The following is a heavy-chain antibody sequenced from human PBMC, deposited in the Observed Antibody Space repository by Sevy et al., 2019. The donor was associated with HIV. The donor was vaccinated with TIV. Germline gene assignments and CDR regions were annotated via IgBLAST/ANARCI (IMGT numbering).Heavy chain of an antibody. D-gene: IGHD1-26*01. CDR1: GGSITSLC. J-gene: IGHJ5*01. V-gene: IGHV4-59*08. CDR3: TGENAWGRVDS. CDR2: IYYNGNI. Sequence: SETLSLTCTASGGSITSLCWNWIRQPPGKGLEWIASIYYNGNINYNPSLKSGVTLSLDTSKNQFSLRLSSVTAADTAMYYCTGENAWGRVDSWGQGTLVTVSS.